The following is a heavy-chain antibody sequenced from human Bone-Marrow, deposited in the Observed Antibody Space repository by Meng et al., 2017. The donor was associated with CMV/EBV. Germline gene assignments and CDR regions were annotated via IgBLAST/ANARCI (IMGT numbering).Heavy chain of an antibody. CDR1: GFTFRTFS. Sequence: GGSLRLSCAASGFTFRTFSMSWVRQAPGKGLEWVSVIYSGGSTYYADSVKGRFTISRDNSKNTLYLQMNSLRAEDTAVYYCARATAAYYYYGMDVWGQGNTVNVSS. CDR3: ARATAAYYYYGMDV. V-gene: IGHV3-53*01. J-gene: IGHJ6*02. D-gene: IGHD6-13*01. CDR2: IYSGGST.